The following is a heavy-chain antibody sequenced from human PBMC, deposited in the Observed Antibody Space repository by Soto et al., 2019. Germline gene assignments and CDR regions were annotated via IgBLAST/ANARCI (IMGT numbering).Heavy chain of an antibody. CDR3: ARTYGDYVGYAFDI. Sequence: PSETLSLTCAVSGGSISSSNWWSWVRQPPGKGLEWIGEINHSGSTNYNPSLKSRVTISVDKSKNQFSLRLSYVTAADTAVYYCARTYGDYVGYAFDIWGQGTMVTVSS. CDR2: INHSGST. D-gene: IGHD4-17*01. V-gene: IGHV4-4*02. J-gene: IGHJ3*02. CDR1: GGSISSSNW.